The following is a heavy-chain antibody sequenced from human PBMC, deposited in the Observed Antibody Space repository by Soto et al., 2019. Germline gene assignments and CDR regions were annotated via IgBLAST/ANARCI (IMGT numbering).Heavy chain of an antibody. Sequence: GGSLRLSCAASGFTFSNAWMSWVRQAPGKGLEWVGRIKSKTDGGTTDYAAPVKGRFTISRDDSKNTLYLQMNSLKTEDTAVYYCTTDPEMNYDFWSGSNWFDPWGQGTLVTVSS. CDR3: TTDPEMNYDFWSGSNWFDP. CDR1: GFTFSNAW. J-gene: IGHJ5*02. V-gene: IGHV3-15*01. CDR2: IKSKTDGGTT. D-gene: IGHD3-3*01.